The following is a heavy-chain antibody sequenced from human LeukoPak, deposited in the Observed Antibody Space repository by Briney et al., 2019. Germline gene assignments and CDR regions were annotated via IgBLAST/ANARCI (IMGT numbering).Heavy chain of an antibody. D-gene: IGHD3-10*01. J-gene: IGHJ5*01. CDR3: ARLVWLGESPGSWFDS. V-gene: IGHV4-59*11. Sequence: SETLSLACSVSGGSITSHFWSWIRQPPGKGLEWVGYIHYSGSTNYNPSLKSRVTISPDTSKNQLFLKLNSVTAADTAVYYCARLVWLGESPGSWFDSWGQGTLVTVSS. CDR2: IHYSGST. CDR1: GGSITSHF.